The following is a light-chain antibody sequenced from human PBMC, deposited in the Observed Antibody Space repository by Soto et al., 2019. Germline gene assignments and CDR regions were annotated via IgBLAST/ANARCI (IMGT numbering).Light chain of an antibody. CDR2: DAS. Sequence: EIVMTQSPATLSVSPGARATLSCRASQSIGNNLAWYQQQPGQAPRLLIYDASTRATGIPARFSGSGSGTELTLTISGLQSEDFAVYYCQQYKNWPPLTFGQGTLLEIK. CDR1: QSIGNN. CDR3: QQYKNWPPLT. J-gene: IGKJ5*01. V-gene: IGKV3-15*01.